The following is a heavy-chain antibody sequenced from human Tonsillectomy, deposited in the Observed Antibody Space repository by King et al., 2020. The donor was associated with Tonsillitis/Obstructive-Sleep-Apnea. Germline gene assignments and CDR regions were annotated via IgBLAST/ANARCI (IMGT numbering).Heavy chain of an antibody. Sequence: QLQESGPGLVRPSETLSLSCTVSGGSISSYYWTWIRQPPGKGLEWIGYFHYSGSTDQNPSLKSRVTFSMDTSNNHFSLKLTSVTAADTAVYYCARGVQDFWSGNSFYMDVWGKGTKVTVSS. CDR2: FHYSGST. CDR3: ARGVQDFWSGNSFYMDV. V-gene: IGHV4-59*01. J-gene: IGHJ6*03. CDR1: GGSISSYY. D-gene: IGHD3-3*01.